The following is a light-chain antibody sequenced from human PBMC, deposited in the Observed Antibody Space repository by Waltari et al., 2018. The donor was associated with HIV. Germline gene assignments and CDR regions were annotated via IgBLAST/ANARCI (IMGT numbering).Light chain of an antibody. V-gene: IGLV3-21*04. CDR1: NIGSKS. J-gene: IGLJ1*01. Sequence: SYVLTQPPSVSVAPGKTARITCGGNNIGSKSVHWYQQKPGQAPVLVIYYDSDRPSGILQRFSGFNSGNTATLTISRGEAGDEADYYCQVWDSSSDHPVFGTGTKVTVL. CDR2: YDS. CDR3: QVWDSSSDHPV.